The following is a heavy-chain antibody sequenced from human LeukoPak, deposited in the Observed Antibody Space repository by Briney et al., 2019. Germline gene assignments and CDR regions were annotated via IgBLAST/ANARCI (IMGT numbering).Heavy chain of an antibody. CDR1: GGSISSSSYY. D-gene: IGHD4-17*01. CDR2: IYYSGST. V-gene: IGHV4-39*07. Sequence: TSETLSLTCTVSGGSISSSSYYWGWIRQPPGKGLEWIGSIYYSGSTYYNPSLKSRVTISVDTSKNQFSLKLSSVTAADTAVYYCARVKAGYGDYTRDPYYFDYWGQGTLVTVSS. J-gene: IGHJ4*02. CDR3: ARVKAGYGDYTRDPYYFDY.